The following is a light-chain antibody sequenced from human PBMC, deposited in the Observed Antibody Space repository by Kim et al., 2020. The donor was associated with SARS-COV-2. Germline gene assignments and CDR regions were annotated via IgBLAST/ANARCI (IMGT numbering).Light chain of an antibody. Sequence: SSELTQDPAVSVALGQTVSITCQGDSLRSYYATWYQQKPGQAPILVIYGKNNRPSGIPDRFSGSSSGNTASLTITGTQAGDAADYYCNSRDSNDNVVFGR. V-gene: IGLV3-19*01. CDR1: SLRSYY. CDR3: NSRDSNDNVV. CDR2: GKN. J-gene: IGLJ2*01.